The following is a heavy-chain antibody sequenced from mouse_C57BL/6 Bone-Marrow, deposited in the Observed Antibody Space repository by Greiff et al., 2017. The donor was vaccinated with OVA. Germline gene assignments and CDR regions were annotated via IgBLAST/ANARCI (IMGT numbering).Heavy chain of an antibody. Sequence: DVHLVESGGDLVKPGGSLKLSCAASGFTFSSYGMSWVRQTPDKRLEWVATISSGGSYTSYPDSVKGRFTISRDNAKNTLYLQMSSLKSEGTAMYYCARRVPYCGSSYGWFAYWGQGTLVTVSA. J-gene: IGHJ3*01. V-gene: IGHV5-6*01. D-gene: IGHD1-1*01. CDR3: ARRVPYCGSSYGWFAY. CDR1: GFTFSSYG. CDR2: ISSGGSYT.